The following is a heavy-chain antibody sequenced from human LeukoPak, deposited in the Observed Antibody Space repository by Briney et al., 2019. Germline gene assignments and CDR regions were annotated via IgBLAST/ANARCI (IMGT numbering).Heavy chain of an antibody. CDR2: IWYDGRNK. CDR3: ARDGYYYGSGSYPPFDY. J-gene: IGHJ4*02. CDR1: GITVNSYG. Sequence: GGSLRLSCAASGITVNSYGMQWVRQAPGKGLEWVAVIWYDGRNKYYADSVKGRFTISRDNSKNTLYLQMNSLRAEDTAVYYCARDGYYYGSGSYPPFDYWGQGTLVTVSS. D-gene: IGHD3-10*01. V-gene: IGHV3-33*01.